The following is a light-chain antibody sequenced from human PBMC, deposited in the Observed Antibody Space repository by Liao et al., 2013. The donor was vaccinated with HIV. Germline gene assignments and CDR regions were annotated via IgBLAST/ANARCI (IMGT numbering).Light chain of an antibody. CDR2: YDS. J-gene: IGLJ3*02. V-gene: IGLV3-21*04. Sequence: SYELTQPPSVSVAPGKTARITCGRNNIGSKSVHWYQQKPGQAPVVVIYYDSDRPSGIPERFSGSNSGNMATLTISGVETGDEADYFCQVWDHSSDQGVFGGGTKLTVL. CDR3: QVWDHSSDQGV. CDR1: NIGSKS.